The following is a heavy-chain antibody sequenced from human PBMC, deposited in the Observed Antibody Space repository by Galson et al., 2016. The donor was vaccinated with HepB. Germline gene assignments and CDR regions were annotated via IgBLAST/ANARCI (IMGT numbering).Heavy chain of an antibody. J-gene: IGHJ4*02. CDR1: GFTFSSYA. Sequence: SLRLSCAASGFTFSSYAMSWVRQAPGKGLEWVSLIIGSASSTYYADSAKGRFTISRDNSKNTLYVQMTSLRPEDTAVYYGAKTATPEANGRIGHFDYWGQGTLVTVSS. CDR3: AKTATPEANGRIGHFDY. D-gene: IGHD2-8*01. V-gene: IGHV3-23*01. CDR2: IIGSASST.